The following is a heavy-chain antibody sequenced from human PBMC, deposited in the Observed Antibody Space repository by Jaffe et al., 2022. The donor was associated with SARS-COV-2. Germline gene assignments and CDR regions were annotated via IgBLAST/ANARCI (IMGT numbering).Heavy chain of an antibody. Sequence: EVQLLESGGGLVQPGGSLRLSCAASGFTFSSYAMSWVRQAPGKGLEWVSAISGSGGSTYYADSVKGRFTISRDNSKNTLYLQMNSLRAEDTAVYYCAKSYSTSPGYYYGMDVWGQGTTVTVSS. CDR1: GFTFSSYA. J-gene: IGHJ6*02. CDR2: ISGSGGST. D-gene: IGHD4-4*01. V-gene: IGHV3-23*01. CDR3: AKSYSTSPGYYYGMDV.